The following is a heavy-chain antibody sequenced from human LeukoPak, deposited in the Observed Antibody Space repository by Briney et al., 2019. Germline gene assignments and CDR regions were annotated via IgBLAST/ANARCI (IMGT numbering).Heavy chain of an antibody. Sequence: GGSLRLSCSASEFTFSPYWMTWVRQAPGKGLEWVATIKPDGTVQYYLDSVKGRFTISRDNAKNSLSLQMNSLRAEDTAVYYCARDLSDWAVAGSWGQGTLVTVSS. V-gene: IGHV3-7*05. D-gene: IGHD6-19*01. J-gene: IGHJ4*02. CDR3: ARDLSDWAVAGS. CDR2: IKPDGTVQ. CDR1: EFTFSPYW.